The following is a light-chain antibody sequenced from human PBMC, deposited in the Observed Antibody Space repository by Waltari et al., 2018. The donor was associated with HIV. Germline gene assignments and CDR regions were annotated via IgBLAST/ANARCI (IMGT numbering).Light chain of an antibody. CDR3: QSYDDNDLGV. J-gene: IGLJ3*02. Sequence: NFILTQPHSVSEYPGQPIKISCTSSRGNIARHYLQWYQQRPGRVPTTVIYEDDQRPSGVPHRFSGSIDISSNSASLTIAGLTPEDEADYYCQSYDDNDLGVFGGGTKLTVL. CDR2: EDD. V-gene: IGLV6-57*04. CDR1: RGNIARHY.